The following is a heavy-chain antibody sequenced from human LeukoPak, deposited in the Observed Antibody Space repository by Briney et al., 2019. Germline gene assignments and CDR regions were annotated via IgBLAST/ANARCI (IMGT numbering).Heavy chain of an antibody. CDR3: AECSSTSCYTGGGFDY. CDR2: IIPILGIA. D-gene: IGHD2-2*02. J-gene: IGHJ4*02. Sequence: SVEVSCKASGGTFSSYTISWVRQAPGQGLEWMGRIIPILGIANCAQKFQGRVTITADKSTSTAYMELSSLRSEDTAAYYCAECSSTSCYTGGGFDYWGQGTLITVSS. CDR1: GGTFSSYT. V-gene: IGHV1-69*02.